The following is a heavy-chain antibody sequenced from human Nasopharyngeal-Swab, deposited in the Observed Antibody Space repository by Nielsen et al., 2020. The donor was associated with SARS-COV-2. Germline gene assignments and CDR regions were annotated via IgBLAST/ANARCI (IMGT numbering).Heavy chain of an antibody. V-gene: IGHV3-30*18. CDR3: AKVHVPAAISCYMDV. J-gene: IGHJ6*03. D-gene: IGHD2-2*01. Sequence: GGSLRLSCAASGFTFSSYGMHWVRQAPGKGLEWVAVISYDGSNKYYADSVKGRFTISRDNSKNTLYLQMNSLRAEDTAVYYCAKVHVPAAISCYMDVWGEGTTVTVSS. CDR1: GFTFSSYG. CDR2: ISYDGSNK.